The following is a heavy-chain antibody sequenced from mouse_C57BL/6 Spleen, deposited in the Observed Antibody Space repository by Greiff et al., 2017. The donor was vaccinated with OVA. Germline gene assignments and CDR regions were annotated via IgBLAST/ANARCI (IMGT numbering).Heavy chain of an antibody. CDR3: ARQGITTVVADWYVGV. V-gene: IGHV5-9*01. J-gene: IGHJ1*03. Sequence: DVMLVESGGGLVKPGGSLKLSCAASGFTFSSYTMSWVRQTPEKRLEWVATISGGGGNTYYTDSVKGRFTISRDNAKHTLYLHMSSLRSEDSALYYCARQGITTVVADWYVGVWGTGTTVTVSS. D-gene: IGHD1-1*01. CDR1: GFTFSSYT. CDR2: ISGGGGNT.